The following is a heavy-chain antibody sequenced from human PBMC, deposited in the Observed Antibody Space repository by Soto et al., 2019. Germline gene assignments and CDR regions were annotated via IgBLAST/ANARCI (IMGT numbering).Heavy chain of an antibody. CDR3: ARVHQQYIWFDP. J-gene: IGHJ5*02. V-gene: IGHV4-39*01. D-gene: IGHD2-2*01. CDR2: IYYSGST. Sequence: QLQLQESGPGLVKPSETLSLTCTVSGGSISSSGYYWGCLRQPPGQGLEWVASIYYSGSTYYNPSLRSRVTISVDTSQNQFSLKLTSVTAADTAVYYCARVHQQYIWFDPWGQGTLVTVSS. CDR1: GGSISSSGYY.